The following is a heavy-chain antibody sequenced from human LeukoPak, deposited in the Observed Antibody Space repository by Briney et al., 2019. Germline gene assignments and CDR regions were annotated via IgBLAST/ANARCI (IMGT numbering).Heavy chain of an antibody. CDR2: IYYSEST. V-gene: IGHV4-39*01. CDR3: ARRILGYCSGGSCYYFDY. Sequence: SETLSLTCTVSGGSISSSSYYWGWIRQPPGKGLEWIGSIYYSESTYYNPSLKSRVTISVDTSKNQFSLKLSSVTAADTAVYYCARRILGYCSGGSCYYFDYWGQGTLVTVSS. D-gene: IGHD2-15*01. J-gene: IGHJ4*02. CDR1: GGSISSSSYY.